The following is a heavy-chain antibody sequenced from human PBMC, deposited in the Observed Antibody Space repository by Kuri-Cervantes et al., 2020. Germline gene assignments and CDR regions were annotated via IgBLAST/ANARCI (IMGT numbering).Heavy chain of an antibody. V-gene: IGHV3-30-3*01. CDR3: ARVWKGANDFWQNQTLDL. CDR2: ISYDGSNK. D-gene: IGHD3-3*01. CDR1: GFTFSSYA. Sequence: GGSLRLSCAASGFTFSSYAMHWVRQAPGKGLEWVAVISYDGSNKYYADSVKGRFTISRDNSKNTLYLQMNSLRSEDTAVYSCARVWKGANDFWQNQTLDLWGQGTLVTVSS. J-gene: IGHJ5*02.